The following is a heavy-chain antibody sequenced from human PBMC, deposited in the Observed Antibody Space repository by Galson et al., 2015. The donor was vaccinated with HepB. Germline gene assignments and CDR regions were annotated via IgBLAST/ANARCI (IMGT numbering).Heavy chain of an antibody. D-gene: IGHD4-17*01. CDR1: GFTFSDYY. CDR3: ARVADADHGDHSHFDY. CDR2: ISSSSTYT. V-gene: IGHV3-11*06. J-gene: IGHJ4*02. Sequence: SLRLSCAASGFTFSDYYMSWIRQAPGKGLEWVSYISSSSTYTNYADSVKGRFTISRDNAKKSLYLQINSLRAEETAVYCCARVADADHGDHSHFDYWGQGTLVTVSS.